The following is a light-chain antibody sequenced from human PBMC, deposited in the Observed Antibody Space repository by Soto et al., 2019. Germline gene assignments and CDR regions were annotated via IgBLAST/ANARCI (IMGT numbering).Light chain of an antibody. CDR1: QSVSINY. CDR3: QHRSNWPLT. Sequence: EIVFTQSPCTLSLSPGERATLSCRASQSVSINYLAWYQQKAGQAPRLLIYGASNRATGIPDRFSGSGSGTDFTLTSSSLEPEDFAVYYCQHRSNWPLTFGGGTRLEIK. CDR2: GAS. J-gene: IGKJ5*01. V-gene: IGKV3D-20*02.